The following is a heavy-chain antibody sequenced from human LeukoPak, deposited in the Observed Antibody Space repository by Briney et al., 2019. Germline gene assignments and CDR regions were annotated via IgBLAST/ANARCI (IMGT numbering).Heavy chain of an antibody. CDR2: ISSSSSYI. J-gene: IGHJ4*02. V-gene: IGHV3-21*01. CDR1: GFTFSSYS. CDR3: ARAQTSSSWYVGVITTWYFDY. D-gene: IGHD6-13*01. Sequence: GGCLRLSCAASGFTFSSYSMNWVRQAPGEWLEWVSSISSSSSYIYYVGSVKGRFIISRDNAEKSLYLQVNSLRAEDTAVYYCARAQTSSSWYVGVITTWYFDYWGQGTLVTVSS.